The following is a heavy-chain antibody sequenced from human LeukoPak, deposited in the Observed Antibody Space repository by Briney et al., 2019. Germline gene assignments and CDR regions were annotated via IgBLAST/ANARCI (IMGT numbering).Heavy chain of an antibody. Sequence: ASVKVSCKASGGTFSSYAISWVRQAPGQGLEWMGGIIPIFGTANYAQKFQGRVTITADESTSTAYMELSSLRSEDTAVYYCARETGDSSGYLEWNYFDYWGQGTLVTVFS. D-gene: IGHD3-22*01. V-gene: IGHV1-69*13. J-gene: IGHJ4*02. CDR1: GGTFSSYA. CDR3: ARETGDSSGYLEWNYFDY. CDR2: IIPIFGTA.